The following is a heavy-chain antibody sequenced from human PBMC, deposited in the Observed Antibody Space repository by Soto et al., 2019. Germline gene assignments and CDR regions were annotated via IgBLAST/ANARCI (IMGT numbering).Heavy chain of an antibody. J-gene: IGHJ4*02. Sequence: QVHLVESGGGVVQPGRSLRLSCAASGFTFSSYGMHWVRQAPGTGLEWVAVISYDGSNKYYADSVKGLFTISRDNSKNTLYLQMDSLRAEGTAVYYCAKCHDSSTSFWGQGTLVTVSS. V-gene: IGHV3-30*18. D-gene: IGHD6-6*01. CDR2: ISYDGSNK. CDR3: AKCHDSSTSF. CDR1: GFTFSSYG.